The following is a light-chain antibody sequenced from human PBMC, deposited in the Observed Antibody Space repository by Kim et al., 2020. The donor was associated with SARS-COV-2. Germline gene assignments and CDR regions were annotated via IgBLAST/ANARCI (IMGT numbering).Light chain of an antibody. CDR2: DAS. CDR1: KRIKNW. J-gene: IGKJ1*01. V-gene: IGKV1-5*01. Sequence: SESIGDRVTITCRASKRIKNWLAWYQQKQGKAPKVLIYDASSLESGVPSRFSGSGSGTDFTPTIRSLQPEDFATYYCQKYNSYSTFGEGTKVDIK. CDR3: QKYNSYST.